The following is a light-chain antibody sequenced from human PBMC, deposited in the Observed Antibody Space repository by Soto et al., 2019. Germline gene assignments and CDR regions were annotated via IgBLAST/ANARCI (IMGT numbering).Light chain of an antibody. CDR2: WAS. Sequence: DIVMTQSPDSLAVSLGERATINCKSSQSVLYSSNNKNYLAWYQQKPGQPPKLLIYWASTRESGVPDRFSGSGSGTDFTLPISSLQAADVAIYYCQQYYSIPFTFGGGTKVEI. V-gene: IGKV4-1*01. CDR1: QSVLYSSNNKNY. J-gene: IGKJ4*01. CDR3: QQYYSIPFT.